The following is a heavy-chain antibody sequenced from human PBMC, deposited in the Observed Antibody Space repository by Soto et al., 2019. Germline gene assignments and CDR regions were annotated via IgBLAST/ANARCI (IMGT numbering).Heavy chain of an antibody. V-gene: IGHV4-59*04. CDR3: AKDINGDAFDI. Sequence: SETLSLTCTVSGDSISSYYWSWIRQPPGRGLEWIGYISYRGGTYYNPSLKSRVTISVDTSKNQFSLKLSSVTAADTAVYYCAKDINGDAFDICAQRTMVIVSS. D-gene: IGHD5-12*01. CDR1: GDSISSYY. CDR2: ISYRGGT. J-gene: IGHJ3*02.